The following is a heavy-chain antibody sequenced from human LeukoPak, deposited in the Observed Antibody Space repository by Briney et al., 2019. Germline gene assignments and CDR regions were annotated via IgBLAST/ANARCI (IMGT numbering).Heavy chain of an antibody. V-gene: IGHV1-8*01. CDR2: MNPNSGNT. CDR3: ARSYDFWSGYYYYYYYGTDV. Sequence: GASVKVSCKASGYTFTSYDINWVRQATGQGLEWMGWMNPNSGNTGYAQKFQGRVTMTRNTSISTAYMELSSLRSEDTAVYYCARSYDFWSGYYYYYYYGTDVWGQGTTVTVSS. D-gene: IGHD3-3*01. CDR1: GYTFTSYD. J-gene: IGHJ6*02.